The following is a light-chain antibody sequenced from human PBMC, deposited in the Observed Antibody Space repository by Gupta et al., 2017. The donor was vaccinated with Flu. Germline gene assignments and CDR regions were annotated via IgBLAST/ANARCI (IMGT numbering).Light chain of an antibody. CDR1: QSLVYKDGNTY. CDR3: TQGTHPWT. Sequence: DVVMTQSPLSLPVTVGQPASISCRSSQSLVYKDGNTYLNWLQQKPGQSPRRLIYEVCNGDSGGPDRFSGSGSATDFTLESSRGEADDVGVYYCTQGTHPWTFGQGTKMDIK. CDR2: EVC. V-gene: IGKV2-30*01. J-gene: IGKJ2*02.